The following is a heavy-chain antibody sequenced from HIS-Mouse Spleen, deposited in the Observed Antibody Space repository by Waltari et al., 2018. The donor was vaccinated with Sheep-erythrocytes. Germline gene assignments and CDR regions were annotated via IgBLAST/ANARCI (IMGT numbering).Heavy chain of an antibody. CDR1: GFPVSLNY. Sequence: EVQLVESGGGLVQPGGSLRLSCAASGFPVSLNYLRWVRQAPGKGLEWVSVIYSGGSTYYADSVKGRFTISRDNSKNTLYLQMNSLRAEDTAVYYCARDSNWNYAFDIWGQGTMVTVSS. D-gene: IGHD1-7*01. V-gene: IGHV3-66*01. CDR3: ARDSNWNYAFDI. J-gene: IGHJ3*02. CDR2: IYSGGST.